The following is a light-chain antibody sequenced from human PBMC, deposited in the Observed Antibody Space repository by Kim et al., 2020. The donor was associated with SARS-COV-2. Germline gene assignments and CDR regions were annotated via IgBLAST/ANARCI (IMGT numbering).Light chain of an antibody. J-gene: IGKJ3*01. CDR3: QQYGSSPFT. CDR1: QGVISVN. V-gene: IGKV3-20*01. CDR2: GAA. Sequence: PAARSTRRCRASQGVISVNLAWYQHKPGQAPALLICGAASRATGIPDRCSGSGSVTDFTLTISRLEPEEFAVYYCQQYGSSPFTFGPGTKVDIK.